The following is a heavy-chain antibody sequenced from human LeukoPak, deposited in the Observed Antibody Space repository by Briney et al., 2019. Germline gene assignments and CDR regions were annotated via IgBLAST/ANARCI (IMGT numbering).Heavy chain of an antibody. V-gene: IGHV1-2*06. Sequence: ASVKVSCKASGYTFTGHFIYWVRQAPGQGLEWMGRINPSTGATDYAQKFQGRVTVTRDTSISTAYMDLTRLTSDDTAVYYCARGLKYCIGGSCYSRNFDYWGQGTLVTVSS. CDR2: INPSTGAT. D-gene: IGHD2-15*01. CDR1: GYTFTGHF. J-gene: IGHJ4*02. CDR3: ARGLKYCIGGSCYSRNFDY.